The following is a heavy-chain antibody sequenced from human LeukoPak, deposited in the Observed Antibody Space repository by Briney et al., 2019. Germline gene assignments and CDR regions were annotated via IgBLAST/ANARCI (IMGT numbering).Heavy chain of an antibody. CDR1: GYTFTNYG. D-gene: IGHD4-17*01. Sequence: ASVKVSCKTSGYTFTNYGISWMRQAPGQGLEWMGWISAYNGNTNYAQKVQGRVTMTTDTSTSTAYMELRSLRSDDTAVYYCAREFPALYGDYVWFDPWGQGTLVTVSS. CDR2: ISAYNGNT. CDR3: AREFPALYGDYVWFDP. J-gene: IGHJ5*02. V-gene: IGHV1-18*01.